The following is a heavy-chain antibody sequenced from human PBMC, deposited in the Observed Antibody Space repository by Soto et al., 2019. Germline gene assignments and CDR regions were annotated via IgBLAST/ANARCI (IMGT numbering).Heavy chain of an antibody. CDR1: GGSISGYS. CDR3: ARRDSSGWYSYFDY. V-gene: IGHV4-59*08. D-gene: IGHD6-19*01. J-gene: IGHJ4*02. CDR2: IYYSGST. Sequence: PSETLSLTCTVSGGSISGYSWSWIRQPPGKGLEWIAYIYYSGSTNYNPSLKGRVTISIDTSKNQFSLKLSSVTAADTAVYYCARRDSSGWYSYFDYWGQGALVTVSS.